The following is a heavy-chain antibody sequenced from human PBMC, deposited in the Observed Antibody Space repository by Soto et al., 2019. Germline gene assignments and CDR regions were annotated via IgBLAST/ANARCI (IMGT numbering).Heavy chain of an antibody. CDR2: ISAYIGNT. CDR3: ARDSGQSWFDP. J-gene: IGHJ5*02. CDR1: GYTFTNYG. Sequence: ASVTVSCKASGYTFTNYGISWVRQAPGQGLEWMGWISAYIGNTNYAQKVQGRVTMTTDTSTTTAYMELRSLRSDDTAVYYCARDSGQSWFDPWGQGTLVTVSS. V-gene: IGHV1-18*01.